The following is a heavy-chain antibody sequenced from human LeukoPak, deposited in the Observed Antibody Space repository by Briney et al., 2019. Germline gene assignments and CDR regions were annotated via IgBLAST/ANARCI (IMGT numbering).Heavy chain of an antibody. Sequence: PSETLSLTRTVSGDSLNTYYWTWIRQTPGKELEWIGFVASSGTSNYNPSLKSRVSISIDTSKSQFSLALTSVTPADTAVYYCARVVRGVVTSNWFDPWGQGTLVSVSS. CDR2: VASSGTS. J-gene: IGHJ5*02. CDR1: GDSLNTYY. V-gene: IGHV4-59*01. CDR3: ARVVRGVVTSNWFDP. D-gene: IGHD2-21*02.